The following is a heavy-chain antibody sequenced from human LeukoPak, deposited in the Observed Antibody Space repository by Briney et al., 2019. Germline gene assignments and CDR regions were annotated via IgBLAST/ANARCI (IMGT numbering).Heavy chain of an antibody. J-gene: IGHJ4*02. D-gene: IGHD5-18*01. V-gene: IGHV3-73*01. CDR2: IRSKANSYAT. CDR1: GFTFSGSA. Sequence: PGGSLTLSCAASGFTFSGSAMHWVRQASGKGLEWVGRIRSKANSYATAYAASVKGRFTISRDDSKNTAYLQMNSLKTEDTAVYYCTRAVDTAMVTWVDYWGQGTLVTVSS. CDR3: TRAVDTAMVTWVDY.